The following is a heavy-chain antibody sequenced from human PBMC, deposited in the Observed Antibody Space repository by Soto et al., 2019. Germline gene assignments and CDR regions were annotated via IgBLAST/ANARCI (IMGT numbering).Heavy chain of an antibody. CDR2: THHSGNT. CDR1: GGSISSGDYY. CDR3: ARVGGWTTGWFDP. D-gene: IGHD3-3*01. J-gene: IGHJ5*02. V-gene: IGHV4-30-4*01. Sequence: PSETLSLTCSVSGGSISSGDYYWSWIRQPPGKVLEWIGYTHHSGNTHFNSSLKGRLTISLDTSKNQFSLKLSSVTAADTAVYYCARVGGWTTGWFDPWGQGTLVTVSS.